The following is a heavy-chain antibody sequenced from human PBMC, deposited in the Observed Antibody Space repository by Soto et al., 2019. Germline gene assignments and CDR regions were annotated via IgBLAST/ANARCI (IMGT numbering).Heavy chain of an antibody. D-gene: IGHD3-10*01. CDR1: GYTFTSYY. CDR3: ARAKRGVRCYYGSGSCYYYYGMDV. V-gene: IGHV1-46*03. Sequence: VKVSCKASGYTFTSYYMHWVRQAPGQGLEWMGIINPSGGSTSYAQKFQGRVTMTRDTSTGTVYMELSSLRSEDTAVYYCARAKRGVRCYYGSGSCYYYYGMDVWGQGTTVTVSS. CDR2: INPSGGST. J-gene: IGHJ6*02.